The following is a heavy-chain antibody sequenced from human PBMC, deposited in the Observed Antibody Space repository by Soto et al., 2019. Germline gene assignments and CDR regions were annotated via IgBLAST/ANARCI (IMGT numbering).Heavy chain of an antibody. Sequence: SVKVSCKTSGFTFSSSAVHWVRQARGHRLQWIGWIDVGSANANYAHMLQERVAISRDMSTSTAYMELSSLRPEDTAVYYCATDGGGYIYGLARHGGRGPLVTVSS. D-gene: IGHD4-17*01. CDR1: GFTFSSSA. V-gene: IGHV1-58*01. CDR2: IDVGSANA. J-gene: IGHJ4*02. CDR3: ATDGGGYIYGLARH.